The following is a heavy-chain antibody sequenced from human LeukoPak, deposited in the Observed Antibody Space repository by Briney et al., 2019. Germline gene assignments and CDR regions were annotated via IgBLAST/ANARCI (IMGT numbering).Heavy chain of an antibody. Sequence: ASVKVSCKASGYTFTGYYMHWVRQAPGQGLEWMGWINPNSGGTNYAQKFQGRVTMTRDTSISTAYMELSRLRSDDTAVYYCAKYLGYCSSTSCYWDAFDIWGQGTMVTVSS. V-gene: IGHV1-2*02. D-gene: IGHD2-2*01. CDR3: AKYLGYCSSTSCYWDAFDI. J-gene: IGHJ3*02. CDR1: GYTFTGYY. CDR2: INPNSGGT.